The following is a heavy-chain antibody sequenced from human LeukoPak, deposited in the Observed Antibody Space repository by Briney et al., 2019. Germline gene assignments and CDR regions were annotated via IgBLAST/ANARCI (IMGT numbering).Heavy chain of an antibody. J-gene: IGHJ4*02. V-gene: IGHV1-8*03. CDR2: MNPNSGNT. CDR3: ARIGLSGYLYYFDY. Sequence: ASVRVSCKASGYTFTSYDINWVRQAAGQGLEWMGWMNPNSGNTGYAQKFQGRVTITRNTSISTAYMELSNLRSEDTAVYYCARIGLSGYLYYFDYWGQGTLVTVSS. CDR1: GYTFTSYD. D-gene: IGHD3-3*01.